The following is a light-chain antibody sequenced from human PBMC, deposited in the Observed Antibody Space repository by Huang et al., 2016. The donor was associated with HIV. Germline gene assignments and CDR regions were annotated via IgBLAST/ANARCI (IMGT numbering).Light chain of an antibody. CDR2: DAS. Sequence: DIQMTQSPSSVSASVGDRVVITCRASQDISSCVAWYQQRPGKAPELLIFDASTVQNGVPSRFSGSGSGTDFVLTISSLQPEDFATYYCQQASSFPLTFGGGTKVEIK. CDR3: QQASSFPLT. CDR1: QDISSC. J-gene: IGKJ4*01. V-gene: IGKV1-12*01.